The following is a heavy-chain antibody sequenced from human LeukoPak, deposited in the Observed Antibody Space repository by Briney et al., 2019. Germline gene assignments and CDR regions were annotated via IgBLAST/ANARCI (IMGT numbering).Heavy chain of an antibody. V-gene: IGHV1-46*01. CDR1: GYTFTSYY. CDR3: ARVAWLVDGEWGLGAFDI. D-gene: IGHD6-19*01. CDR2: INPSGGST. J-gene: IGHJ3*02. Sequence: ASVKVSCKASGYTFTSYYMHWVRQAPGQGLEWMGIINPSGGSTSYAQKFQGRVTMTRDTSTSTVYMELSSLRSEDTAVYYCARVAWLVDGEWGLGAFDIWGQGTMVTVSS.